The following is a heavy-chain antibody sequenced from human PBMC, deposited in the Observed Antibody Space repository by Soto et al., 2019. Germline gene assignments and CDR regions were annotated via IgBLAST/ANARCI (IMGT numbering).Heavy chain of an antibody. Sequence: SETLSLTCTVSGGSISSYYWSWIRQPPGKGLEWIGYIYYSGSTNYNPSLKSRVTISVDTSKNQFSLKLSSVTAADTAVYYCAGGSYFLGYYYYYGMAVWGQGTTVTVSS. CDR2: IYYSGST. D-gene: IGHD1-26*01. CDR1: GGSISSYY. V-gene: IGHV4-59*01. J-gene: IGHJ6*02. CDR3: AGGSYFLGYYYYYGMAV.